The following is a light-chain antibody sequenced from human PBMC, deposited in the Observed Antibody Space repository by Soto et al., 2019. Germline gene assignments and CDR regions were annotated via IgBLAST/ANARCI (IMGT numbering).Light chain of an antibody. J-gene: IGLJ1*01. Sequence: QSALTQPASVFGSPGQSITISCTGTSSDVGGYNYVSWYQQHPGKAPKLMIYEVNKRPSGVPDRFSGSKSGNTASLTVSGLQAEDEADYYCSSYAGSSNVFGTGTKVTVL. CDR1: SSDVGGYNY. CDR3: SSYAGSSNV. V-gene: IGLV2-8*01. CDR2: EVN.